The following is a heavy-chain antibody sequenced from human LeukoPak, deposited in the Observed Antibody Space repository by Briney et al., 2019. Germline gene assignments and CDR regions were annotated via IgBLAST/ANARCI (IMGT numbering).Heavy chain of an antibody. J-gene: IGHJ6*03. CDR2: IHNDGATT. CDR1: GFTFSTYG. Sequence: PGGSLRLSCAASGFTFSTYGMSWVRQGPRQGLQWVSIIHNDGATTHYADSVKGRFTISRDNSKNTLYLQMNILRAEDTAVYYCAKHRGMHAPYYMDVWGKGTTVTVSS. CDR3: AKHRGMHAPYYMDV. V-gene: IGHV3-23*01. D-gene: IGHD1-14*01.